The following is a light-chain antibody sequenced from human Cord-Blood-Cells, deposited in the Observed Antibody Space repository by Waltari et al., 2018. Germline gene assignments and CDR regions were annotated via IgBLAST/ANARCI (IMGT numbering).Light chain of an antibody. J-gene: IGLJ3*02. CDR2: DVS. Sequence: QSALTQPASVSGSPGQSITIPCPGTSSDVGGYNYVSWYQQHPGKAPKLMIYDVSTRPSGVSNRFSGSKSGNTASLTISGLQAEDEADYYCSSYTSSSTPVFGGGTKLTVL. CDR3: SSYTSSSTPV. CDR1: SSDVGGYNY. V-gene: IGLV2-14*01.